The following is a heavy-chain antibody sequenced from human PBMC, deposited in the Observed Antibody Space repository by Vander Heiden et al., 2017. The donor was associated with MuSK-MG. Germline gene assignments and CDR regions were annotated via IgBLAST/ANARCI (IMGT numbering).Heavy chain of an antibody. D-gene: IGHD3-16*02. V-gene: IGHV4-34*01. Sequence: QVQLQQWGAGLLTPSETLSLTCAVYGGSFSGYYWSWIRQPPGKGLEWIGEINHSGSTNYNPSLKSRVTISVDTSKNQFSLKLSSVTAADTAVYYCARGHSYYDYVWGSYRAQNYFDYWGQGTLVTVSS. CDR2: INHSGST. CDR3: ARGHSYYDYVWGSYRAQNYFDY. CDR1: GGSFSGYY. J-gene: IGHJ4*02.